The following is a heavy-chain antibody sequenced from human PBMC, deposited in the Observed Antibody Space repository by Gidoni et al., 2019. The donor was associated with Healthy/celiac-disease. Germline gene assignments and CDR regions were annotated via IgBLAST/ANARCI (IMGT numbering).Heavy chain of an antibody. V-gene: IGHV3-23*01. CDR2: IRGSGGST. CDR1: GFTFSSYA. Sequence: EVQLLESGGGLVQPGGSLRLSCAASGFTFSSYAMSWVRQAPGKGLEWVSAIRGSGGSTYYAAAVKGRFTISRDNSKNTLYLQMNSLRAEDTAVYYCAKDQGYYGSGSTWGQGTLVTVSS. CDR3: AKDQGYYGSGST. D-gene: IGHD3-10*01. J-gene: IGHJ5*02.